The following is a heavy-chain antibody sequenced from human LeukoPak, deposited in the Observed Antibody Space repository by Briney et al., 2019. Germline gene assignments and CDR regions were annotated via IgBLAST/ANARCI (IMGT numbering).Heavy chain of an antibody. CDR1: GFTVSSNY. CDR2: IYSGGST. J-gene: IGHJ4*02. V-gene: IGHV3-53*01. CDR3: ARGRGGSYAELDY. D-gene: IGHD2-2*01. Sequence: HPGGSLRLSCAASGFTVSSNYMSWVRQAPGKGLEWVSVIYSGGSTYYADSVKGRFTISRDNSKNTLYLQMNSLRAEDTAVYYCARGRGGSYAELDYWGQGTLVTVSS.